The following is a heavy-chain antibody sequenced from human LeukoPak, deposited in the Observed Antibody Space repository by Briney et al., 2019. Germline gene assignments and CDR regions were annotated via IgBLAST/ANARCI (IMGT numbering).Heavy chain of an antibody. J-gene: IGHJ4*02. CDR1: GLTFSGHW. Sequence: GGSLRLSCAASGLTFSGHWMSWVRQAPGRGLEWVANINQGGSDKYYVDSVKGRFTISRDNANNLLYLQMNSLRGEDTAVYYCTRDRSRAEDDWGQGTLVTVSS. CDR2: INQGGSDK. V-gene: IGHV3-7*01. CDR3: TRDRSRAEDD. D-gene: IGHD1-14*01.